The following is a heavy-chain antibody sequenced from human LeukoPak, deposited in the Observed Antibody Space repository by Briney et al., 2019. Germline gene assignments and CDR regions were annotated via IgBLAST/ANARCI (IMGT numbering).Heavy chain of an antibody. CDR3: ARRGRGSYSNYYYMDV. D-gene: IGHD1-26*01. Sequence: PGGSLRLSCAASGFTFSSYEMNWVRHAPGKGLEWVSYISSSSSTIYYADSVKGPFTISRDNAKNSLYLQMNSLRAEDTAVYYCARRGRGSYSNYYYMDVWGRGTTVTVSS. CDR2: ISSSSSTI. J-gene: IGHJ6*03. V-gene: IGHV3-48*03. CDR1: GFTFSSYE.